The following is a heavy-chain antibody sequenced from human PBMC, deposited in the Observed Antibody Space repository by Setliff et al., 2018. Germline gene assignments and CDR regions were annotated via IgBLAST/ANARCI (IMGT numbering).Heavy chain of an antibody. CDR2: INPNSGGT. CDR3: ARRRYYYDSSGYRWGGFYFDY. Sequence: ASVKVSCKASGYTFTGYYMHWVRQAPGQGLEWMGWINPNSGGTNYAQKLQGWVTMTRDTSISTAYMELSRLRSDDPAVYYCARRRYYYDSSGYRWGGFYFDYWGQGTLVTVSS. V-gene: IGHV1-2*04. CDR1: GYTFTGYY. D-gene: IGHD3-22*01. J-gene: IGHJ4*02.